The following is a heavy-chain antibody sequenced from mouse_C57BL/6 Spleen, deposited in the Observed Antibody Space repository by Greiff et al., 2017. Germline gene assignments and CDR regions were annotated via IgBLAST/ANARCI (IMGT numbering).Heavy chain of an antibody. V-gene: IGHV1-85*01. Sequence: QVQLQQSGPELVKPGASVKLSCKASGYTFTSYDINWVKQRPGQGLEWIGWIYPRDGSTKYNEKFKGKATLTVDTSSSTAYMELHSLTSEDSAVYCCAREDDVQELPFAYWGQGTLVTVSA. J-gene: IGHJ3*01. CDR2: IYPRDGST. CDR1: GYTFTSYD. CDR3: AREDDVQELPFAY.